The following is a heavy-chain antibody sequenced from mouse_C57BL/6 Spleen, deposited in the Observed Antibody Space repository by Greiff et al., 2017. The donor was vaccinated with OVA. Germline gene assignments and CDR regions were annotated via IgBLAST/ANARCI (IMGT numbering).Heavy chain of an antibody. CDR2: IRNKANGYTT. CDR1: GFPFPDYY. Sequence: MLVESGGGLVQPGGSLSLSCAASGFPFPDYYMSWVRQPPGKALEWLGFIRNKANGYTTEYSASVKGRFTISRDNSQSTLYLQMNALRAEDSATYSGASYTPPHYYGSSPFDYWGQGTTLTVSS. J-gene: IGHJ2*01. CDR3: ASYTPPHYYGSSPFDY. V-gene: IGHV7-3*01. D-gene: IGHD1-1*01.